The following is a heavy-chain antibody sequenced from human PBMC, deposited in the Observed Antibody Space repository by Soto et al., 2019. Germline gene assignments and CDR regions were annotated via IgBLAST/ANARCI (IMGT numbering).Heavy chain of an antibody. J-gene: IGHJ5*02. CDR2: IYYSGST. D-gene: IGHD3-16*01. CDR1: GGSISSGGYY. Sequence: ASETLSLTCTVSGGSISSGGYYWSWIRQHPGKGLEWIGYIYYSGSTYYNPSLKSRVTISVDTSKNQFSLKLSSVTAADTAVYYCARDRFMNWFDPWGQGNLVTVSS. V-gene: IGHV4-31*03. CDR3: ARDRFMNWFDP.